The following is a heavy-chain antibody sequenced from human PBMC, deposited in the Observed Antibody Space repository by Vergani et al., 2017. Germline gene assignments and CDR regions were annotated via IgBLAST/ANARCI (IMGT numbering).Heavy chain of an antibody. D-gene: IGHD6-19*01. CDR1: FDSIRNLY. J-gene: IGHJ5*02. CDR3: ASDTHSGQRADR. V-gene: IGHV4-59*11. Sequence: QVQLQESGPGLVKSSETLSLICSVSFDSIRNLYCNWIRQPPGKGLEWVGSIHYSENNNYNPSLKTRVTISVDTSKNQFSLTLTSVTAADTAVSYCASDTHSGQRADRWGQRILVTVTS. CDR2: IHYSENN.